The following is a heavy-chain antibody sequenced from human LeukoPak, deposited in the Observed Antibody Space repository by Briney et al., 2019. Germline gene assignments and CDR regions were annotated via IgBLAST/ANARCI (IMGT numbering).Heavy chain of an antibody. CDR3: ARVSGYYYYYMDV. V-gene: IGHV1-69*05. J-gene: IGHJ6*03. CDR2: IIPIFGTA. CDR1: GGTFSSYA. Sequence: SVKVSCKAAGGTFSSYAISWLRQAPGQGLEWMGGIIPIFGTANYAQKFQGRVTITTDESTSTAYMELSSLRSEDTAVYYCARVSGYYYYYMDVWGKGTTVTVSS.